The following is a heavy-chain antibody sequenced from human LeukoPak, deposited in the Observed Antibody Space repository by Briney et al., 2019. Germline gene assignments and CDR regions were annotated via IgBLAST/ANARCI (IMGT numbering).Heavy chain of an antibody. Sequence: GGSLRLSCAASGFTFSSYAMSWVRQAPGKGLEWVSSISGSDGRTYYADSVKGRFTISRDNSKNTLYLQMNSLRAEDTAVYYCARSTSGYSYGYGDYWGQGILVTVSS. CDR2: ISGSDGRT. D-gene: IGHD5-18*01. V-gene: IGHV3-23*01. J-gene: IGHJ4*02. CDR1: GFTFSSYA. CDR3: ARSTSGYSYGYGDY.